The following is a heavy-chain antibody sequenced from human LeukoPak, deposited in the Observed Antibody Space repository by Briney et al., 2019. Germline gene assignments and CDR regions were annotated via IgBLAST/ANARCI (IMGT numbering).Heavy chain of an antibody. J-gene: IGHJ3*02. CDR1: RFTFSDSS. CDR2: ISSTSTII. Sequence: GGSLRLSCAASRFTFSDSSMNWVRQAPGKGLEWISYISSTSTIIYYADSVKGRFTISRDNAKNSMYLQMNSLRAEDTAVYYCVREPSQGAFDIWGQGTMVTVSS. V-gene: IGHV3-48*01. CDR3: VREPSQGAFDI.